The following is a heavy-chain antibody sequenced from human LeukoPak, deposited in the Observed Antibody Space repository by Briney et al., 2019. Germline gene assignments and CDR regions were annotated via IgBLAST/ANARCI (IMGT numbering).Heavy chain of an antibody. D-gene: IGHD3-3*01. Sequence: SETLSLTCAVYGGSFSGYYWSWIRQPPGKGLEWIGEINHSGSTNYNPSLKSRVTISVDTSKNQFPLKLSSVTAADTAVYYCARVNRFLEWLLLGFDPWGQGTLVTVSS. V-gene: IGHV4-34*01. J-gene: IGHJ5*02. CDR2: INHSGST. CDR3: ARVNRFLEWLLLGFDP. CDR1: GGSFSGYY.